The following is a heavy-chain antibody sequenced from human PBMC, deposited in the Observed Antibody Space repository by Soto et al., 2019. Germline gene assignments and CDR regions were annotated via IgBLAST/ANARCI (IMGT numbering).Heavy chain of an antibody. CDR1: GYTFGNND. CDR2: MNPNSGIG. CDR3: ARMATFGTLNWFDP. V-gene: IGHV1-8*01. J-gene: IGHJ5*02. Sequence: QVQLVQSGAEVREPGASVRVSCKASGYTFGNNDISWVRQGTGQGLAWMGWMNPNSGIGGYAQKFQGRVTMTRDTSSSTAYMELSRLTSDDTAIYYCARMATFGTLNWFDPWGQGTLVTVSS. D-gene: IGHD3-16*01.